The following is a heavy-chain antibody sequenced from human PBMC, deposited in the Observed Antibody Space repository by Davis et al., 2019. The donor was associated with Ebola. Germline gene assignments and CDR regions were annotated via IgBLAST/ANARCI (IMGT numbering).Heavy chain of an antibody. V-gene: IGHV3-21*01. Sequence: PGGSLRLSCAASGFTFSSYSMNWVRQAPGKGLEWVSSISSSSSYIYYADSVKGRFTISRDNAKNSLYLQMNSLRAEDTAVYYCARDPAVYCSGGSCYDWGQGTLVTVSS. CDR3: ARDPAVYCSGGSCYD. J-gene: IGHJ4*02. D-gene: IGHD2-15*01. CDR2: ISSSSSYI. CDR1: GFTFSSYS.